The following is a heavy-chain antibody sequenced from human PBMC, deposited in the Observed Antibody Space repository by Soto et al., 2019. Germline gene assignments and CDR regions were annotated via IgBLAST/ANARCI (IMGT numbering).Heavy chain of an antibody. J-gene: IGHJ5*02. Sequence: AASVKVSCKASGYTFTRHWMHWVRQAPGQGLEWMGIINPSDDTTAYAQKFQGRVTVTRDTSTSTVYMELSSLRSEDTAIYYCARDQSGNDNGYSYWWFDPWGQGTLVTVSS. CDR3: ARDQSGNDNGYSYWWFDP. CDR2: INPSDDTT. D-gene: IGHD3-22*01. V-gene: IGHV1-46*01. CDR1: GYTFTRHW.